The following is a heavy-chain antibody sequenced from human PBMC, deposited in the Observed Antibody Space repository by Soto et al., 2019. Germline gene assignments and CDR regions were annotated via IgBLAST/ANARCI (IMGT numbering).Heavy chain of an antibody. J-gene: IGHJ4*02. CDR3: TTGGAVGYCSGTTCQTFDF. Sequence: GSLRLSCAASGFTFSNAWMSWVRQAPGKGLEWVGRVKSKTDGGTTDYAAPVKGRFTISRDDSKSTLYLQMNSLKTEDTAVYYCTTGGAVGYCSGTTCQTFDFWGQGTLVTVSS. V-gene: IGHV3-15*01. D-gene: IGHD2-2*01. CDR1: GFTFSNAW. CDR2: VKSKTDGGTT.